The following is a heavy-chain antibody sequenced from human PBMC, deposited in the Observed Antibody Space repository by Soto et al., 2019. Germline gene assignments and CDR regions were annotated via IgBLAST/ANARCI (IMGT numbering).Heavy chain of an antibody. Sequence: QVQLVQSGAEVKKPGSSVKVSCKASGGTFSSYAISWVRQAPGQGLEWMGGIIPIFGTANYAQKFQGRVTITADESTSTAYMELSSLRSEDTAVYYCARDLEEIMIAAAAPRVYYGMDVWGQGTTVTVSS. CDR2: IIPIFGTA. CDR3: ARDLEEIMIAAAAPRVYYGMDV. J-gene: IGHJ6*02. V-gene: IGHV1-69*12. D-gene: IGHD6-13*01. CDR1: GGTFSSYA.